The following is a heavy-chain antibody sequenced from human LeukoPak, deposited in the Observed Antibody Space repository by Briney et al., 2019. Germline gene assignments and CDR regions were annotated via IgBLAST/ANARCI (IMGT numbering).Heavy chain of an antibody. CDR1: GFTFSNAW. D-gene: IGHD3-10*01. CDR2: VKSKTDGGTT. J-gene: IGHJ5*02. Sequence: GGSLRLSCAASGFTFSNAWMSWVRQAPGKGLEWVGRVKSKTDGGTTDYAAPVKGRFTISRDDSKNTLYLQMNSLKTEDTAVYYCTTEAGGYYGTFLGVSAPWGQGPLVTFPS. CDR3: TTEAGGYYGTFLGVSAP. V-gene: IGHV3-15*01.